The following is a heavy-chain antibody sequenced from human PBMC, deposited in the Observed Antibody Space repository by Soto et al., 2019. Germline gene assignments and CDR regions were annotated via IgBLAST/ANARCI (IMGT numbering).Heavy chain of an antibody. Sequence: PSETLSLTCTASGGSISRYYWGWIRQPPGKGLEWIGYIYYSGSTNYNPSLKSRVTISVDTSKNQFSLKLSSVTAADTAVYYCARIGGPGSDYPLRHAFDIWGQGTMVT. CDR3: ARIGGPGSDYPLRHAFDI. CDR1: GGSISRYY. CDR2: IYYSGST. V-gene: IGHV4-59*01. J-gene: IGHJ3*02. D-gene: IGHD5-12*01.